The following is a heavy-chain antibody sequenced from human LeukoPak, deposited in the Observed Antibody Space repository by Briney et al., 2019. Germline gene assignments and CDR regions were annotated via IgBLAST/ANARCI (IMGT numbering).Heavy chain of an antibody. D-gene: IGHD2-8*01. CDR3: STDPRLLMY. CDR1: GFTFSSYE. CDR2: ISSSGSTI. V-gene: IGHV3-48*03. Sequence: GGSLRLSCAASGFTFSSYEMNWVRHAPGEGLEWVSYISSSGSTIYYADSVKGRFTISRDNAKNSLYLQMNSLRPEDTALYYCSTDPRLLMYWGHGTLVTVSS. J-gene: IGHJ4*01.